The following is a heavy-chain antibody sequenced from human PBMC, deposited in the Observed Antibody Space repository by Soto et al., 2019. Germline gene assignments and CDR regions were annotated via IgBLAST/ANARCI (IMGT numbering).Heavy chain of an antibody. J-gene: IGHJ5*02. CDR3: AHSSVTMVRGITPFDP. Sequence: QITLKESGPTLMKPTQTLTLTCTFSGFSLSTSGVGVGWIRQPPGKALEWLALIYWDDDKRYSPSLKSRLTIPKDSPKNQVVLIMTNMDPVDTATYYCAHSSVTMVRGITPFDPWGQGTLVTVSS. CDR1: GFSLSTSGVG. D-gene: IGHD3-10*01. CDR2: IYWDDDK. V-gene: IGHV2-5*02.